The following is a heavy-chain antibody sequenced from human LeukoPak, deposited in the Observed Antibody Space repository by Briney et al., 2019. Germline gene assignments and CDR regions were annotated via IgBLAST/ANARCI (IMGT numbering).Heavy chain of an antibody. V-gene: IGHV1-18*01. CDR1: GYTFTSYG. D-gene: IGHD1-14*01. CDR3: ARDITSYYYYGMDV. J-gene: IGHJ6*02. Sequence: ASVNVSFKASGYTFTSYGISWVRQAPGQGLEWMGWISTYNGNTNYAQNLQGRVTMTTDTPTSTAYMELRSLRSDDTAVYYCARDITSYYYYGMDVWGQGTTVTVSS. CDR2: ISTYNGNT.